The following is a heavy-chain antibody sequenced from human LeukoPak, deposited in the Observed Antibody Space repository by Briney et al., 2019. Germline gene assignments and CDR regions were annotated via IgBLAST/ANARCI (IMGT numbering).Heavy chain of an antibody. J-gene: IGHJ4*02. D-gene: IGHD6-13*01. V-gene: IGHV4-59*01. CDR2: IYYSGST. Sequence: SETLSLTCTVSGGSISSYYWSWIRQPPGKGLEWIGYIYYSGSTNYNPSLKSRVTISVDTSKNQISLKLSSVTAADTAVYYCARGEAAVRLDYWGQGTLVTVSS. CDR1: GGSISSYY. CDR3: ARGEAAVRLDY.